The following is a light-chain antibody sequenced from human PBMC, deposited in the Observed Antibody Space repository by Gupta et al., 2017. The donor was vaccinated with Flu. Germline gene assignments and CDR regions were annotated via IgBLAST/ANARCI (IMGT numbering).Light chain of an antibody. CDR1: QSVLYSSNNKNY. CDR3: QQYYSTPFT. J-gene: IGKJ3*01. V-gene: IGKV4-1*01. CDR2: WAS. Sequence: DIVLTQSPASLPVSPGERATINCKSSQSVLYSSNNKNYLAWYQQRPGQPPKLLLYWASTRESGVPDRFSGSGSGTDFTLTISSLHAEDVAVYYCQQYYSTPFTFGPGTKVDIK.